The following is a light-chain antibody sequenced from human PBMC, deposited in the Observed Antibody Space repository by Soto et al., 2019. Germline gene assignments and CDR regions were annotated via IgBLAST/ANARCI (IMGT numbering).Light chain of an antibody. V-gene: IGKV1D-16*01. CDR3: QQYNTYST. CDR1: QDISNL. CDR2: ATS. J-gene: IGKJ5*01. Sequence: DIQMTQSPSFVSGAVGDRFTLTCRASQDISNLLAWYQQKPGKAPTLLIYATSNLQRGVPSRFSGSGSGTDFTLTISSLQPDDFATYYCQQYNTYSTFGQGTRLEIK.